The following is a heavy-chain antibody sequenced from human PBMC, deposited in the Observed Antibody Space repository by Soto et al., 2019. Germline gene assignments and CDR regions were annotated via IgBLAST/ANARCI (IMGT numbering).Heavy chain of an antibody. J-gene: IGHJ4*02. CDR3: AKDRWLGEGGYYFGY. D-gene: IGHD5-12*01. CDR1: GFTFATYA. Sequence: EVQLLESGGGLVQPGGSLRLSCAASGFTFATYAMNWVRQAPGKGLEWVSIISGSGGSTYYTDSVKGRFTISRDNFENTLYLQMNSLRAEDTAVYYCAKDRWLGEGGYYFGYWGQGTLVTVSS. CDR2: ISGSGGST. V-gene: IGHV3-23*01.